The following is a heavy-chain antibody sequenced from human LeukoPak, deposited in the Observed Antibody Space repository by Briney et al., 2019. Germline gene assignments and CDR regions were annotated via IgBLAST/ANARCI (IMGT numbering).Heavy chain of an antibody. CDR2: IYYSGCT. J-gene: IGHJ4*02. Sequence: SETLSLTCTVSGGPVSSVSDYRNLIRQPPAKGLECIGYIYYSGCTNYNPSLKSRFTISVDTSKNQFSLKLSSVTAADTAVYYCAREDTAMGIDYWGQGTLVTVSS. CDR1: GGPVSSVSDY. D-gene: IGHD5-18*01. CDR3: AREDTAMGIDY. V-gene: IGHV4-61*01.